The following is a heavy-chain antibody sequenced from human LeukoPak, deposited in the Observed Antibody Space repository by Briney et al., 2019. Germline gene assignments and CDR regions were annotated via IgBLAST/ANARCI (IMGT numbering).Heavy chain of an antibody. D-gene: IGHD1-26*01. CDR1: GYTFTSYP. V-gene: IGHV1-18*01. J-gene: IGHJ4*02. Sequence: ASVKVSCKASGYTFTSYPIGWVRQAPGQGLEWMGWISAYNGYTNYAQSLQSRVTMTTDTSTSTAYMELRSLRSDDTAMYYCARVGGSYEGLIDYWGQGTLVTVSS. CDR3: ARVGGSYEGLIDY. CDR2: ISAYNGYT.